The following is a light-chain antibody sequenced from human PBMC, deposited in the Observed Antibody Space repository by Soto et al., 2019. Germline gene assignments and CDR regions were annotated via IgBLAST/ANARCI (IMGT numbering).Light chain of an antibody. CDR3: QQYGRSPFT. CDR1: QSVSSTY. J-gene: IGKJ2*01. Sequence: EIVLTQSPGTLSLSPGERATLSCRASQSVSSTYLAWYQQKPGQAPRLLIYGASSRATGIPDRISGSGSGTDFTLTISRLEPEDFAVYYCQQYGRSPFTFGQGTKLEIK. V-gene: IGKV3-20*01. CDR2: GAS.